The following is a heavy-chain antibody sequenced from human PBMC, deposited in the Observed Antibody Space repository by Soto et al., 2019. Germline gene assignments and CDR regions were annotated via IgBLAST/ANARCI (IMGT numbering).Heavy chain of an antibody. Sequence: SETLALACAVSGGSISSGGYSWSWIRQPPGKGLEWIGYIYHSGSTYYNPSLKSRVTISVDRSKNQFSLKLSSVTAADTAVYYCARVPDRWGQGTLVTVSS. CDR2: IYHSGST. V-gene: IGHV4-30-2*01. CDR1: GGSISSGGYS. J-gene: IGHJ5*02. CDR3: ARVPDR.